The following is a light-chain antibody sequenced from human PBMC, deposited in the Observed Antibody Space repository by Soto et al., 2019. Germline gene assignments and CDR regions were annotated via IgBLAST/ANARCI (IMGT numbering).Light chain of an antibody. V-gene: IGLV2-14*01. CDR1: SSDVGGYNY. CDR3: SSYTSSSTLYV. J-gene: IGLJ1*01. Sequence: QSVLTQPASVSGSPGQPITISCTGTSSDVGGYNYVSWYQQHPGKAAKLMIYEVSNRPSGVSNRFSGSKSGNTASLTISGLQAEDEADYYCSSYTSSSTLYVFGTGTKVTVL. CDR2: EVS.